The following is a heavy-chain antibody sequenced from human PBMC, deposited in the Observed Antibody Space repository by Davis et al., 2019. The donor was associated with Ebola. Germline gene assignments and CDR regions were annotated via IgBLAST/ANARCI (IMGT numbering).Heavy chain of an antibody. V-gene: IGHV1-69*13. J-gene: IGHJ6*02. D-gene: IGHD3-22*01. CDR3: ARDLGYYDSSGYYSYYYGMDV. CDR2: IIPIFGTA. Sequence: SVKVSCKASGGTFSSYAISWVRQAPGQGLEWMGGIIPIFGTANYAQKFQGRVTLTADESTSTAYMELSSLRSEDTAVYYCARDLGYYDSSGYYSYYYGMDVWGQGTTVTVSS. CDR1: GGTFSSYA.